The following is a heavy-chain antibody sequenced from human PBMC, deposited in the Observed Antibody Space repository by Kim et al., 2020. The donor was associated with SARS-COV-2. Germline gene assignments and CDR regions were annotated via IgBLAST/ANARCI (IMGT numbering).Heavy chain of an antibody. J-gene: IGHJ5*02. CDR1: GYTFTSYA. V-gene: IGHV7-4-1*02. CDR3: ARAPRGAVAVNWFDP. D-gene: IGHD6-19*01. Sequence: ASVKVSCKASGYTFTSYAMNWVRQAPGQGLEWMGWINTNTGNPTYAQGFTGRFVFSLDTSVSTAYLQISSLKAEDTAMYYCARAPRGAVAVNWFDPWGQGTLVTVSS. CDR2: INTNTGNP.